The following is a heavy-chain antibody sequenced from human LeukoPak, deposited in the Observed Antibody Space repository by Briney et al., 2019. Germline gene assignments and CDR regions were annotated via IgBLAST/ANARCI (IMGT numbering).Heavy chain of an antibody. J-gene: IGHJ4*02. D-gene: IGHD5-18*01. CDR3: AKDGRPYSYGSFFDY. V-gene: IGHV3-23*01. Sequence: GGSLRLSCAASGFTFSSYAMSWVRQAPGKGLEWVSTISGSAGSTYYADSVKGRFTISRDNSKNTLYLQMNSLRAEDTAVYYCAKDGRPYSYGSFFDYWGQGTLVTVSS. CDR1: GFTFSSYA. CDR2: ISGSAGST.